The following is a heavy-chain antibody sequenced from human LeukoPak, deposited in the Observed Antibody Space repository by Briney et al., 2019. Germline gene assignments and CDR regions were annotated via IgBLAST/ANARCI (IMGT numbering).Heavy chain of an antibody. CDR2: INYSEST. D-gene: IGHD5-18*01. CDR3: ARSGYGYWDY. CDR1: GGSVSSGSYY. J-gene: IGHJ4*02. Sequence: SETLSPTCTVSGGSVSSGSYYWSWIRQPPGKGLEWIGYINYSESTNYNPSLKSRVTISVDTSENQFSLKVSSVTAADTAVYYCARSGYGYWDYWGQGILVTVSS. V-gene: IGHV4-61*01.